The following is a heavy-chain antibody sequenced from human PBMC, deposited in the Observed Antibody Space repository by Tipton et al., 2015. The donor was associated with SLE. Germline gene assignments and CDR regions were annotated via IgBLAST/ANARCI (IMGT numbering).Heavy chain of an antibody. CDR2: INHSGST. J-gene: IGHJ3*02. V-gene: IGHV4-34*01. Sequence: TLSLTCAVYGGSFSGYYWSWIRQPPGKGLEWIGEINHSGSTNYNPSLKSRVTISVDTSKNQFSLKLSSVTVADTAVYYCASLDYGDYDHAFDIWGQGTMVTVSS. CDR1: GGSFSGYY. CDR3: ASLDYGDYDHAFDI. D-gene: IGHD4-17*01.